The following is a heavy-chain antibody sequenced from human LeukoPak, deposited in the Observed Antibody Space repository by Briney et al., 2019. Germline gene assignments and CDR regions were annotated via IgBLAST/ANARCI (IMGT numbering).Heavy chain of an antibody. CDR1: GFTFSSYN. J-gene: IGHJ4*02. D-gene: IGHD3-10*01. CDR2: ISSSSSPI. CDR3: AKESPYVSPRQYDFDY. V-gene: IGHV3-48*01. Sequence: GGSLRLSCAASGFTFSSYNLNWVRQAPGKGLEWVSYISSSSSPIFYADSVKGRFTISRDNSKNTLSLQMNSLRAEDTAVYYCAKESPYVSPRQYDFDYWGQGTLVTVSS.